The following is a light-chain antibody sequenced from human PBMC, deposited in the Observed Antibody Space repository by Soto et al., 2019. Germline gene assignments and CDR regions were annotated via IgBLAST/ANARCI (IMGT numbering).Light chain of an antibody. CDR1: QSVSSY. CDR3: QQYGSSVRT. J-gene: IGKJ1*01. Sequence: EIVLTQSPGTLSLSPGERATLSCRASQSVSSYLAWYQQKPGQAPRLLIYGASSRATGIPDRFSGSGSGPDFTLTISRLEPEDFAVYYCQQYGSSVRTFGQGTKVDIK. CDR2: GAS. V-gene: IGKV3-20*01.